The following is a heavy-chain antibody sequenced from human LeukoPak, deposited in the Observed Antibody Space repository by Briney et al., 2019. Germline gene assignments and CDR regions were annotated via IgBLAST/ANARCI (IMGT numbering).Heavy chain of an antibody. V-gene: IGHV3-21*01. Sequence: GGSLRLSCAASGFTFSSFSMNWVRQAPGKGLEWVSSISSSRSYIYYADSVKGRFTISRDNAKNSLYLQMNSLGAEDTAVYYCARVSGAKAFDYWGQGTLVTVSS. CDR1: GFTFSSFS. J-gene: IGHJ4*02. CDR2: ISSSRSYI. D-gene: IGHD1-26*01. CDR3: ARVSGAKAFDY.